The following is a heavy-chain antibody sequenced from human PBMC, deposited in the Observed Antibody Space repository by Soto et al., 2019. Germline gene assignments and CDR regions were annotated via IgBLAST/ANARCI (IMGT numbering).Heavy chain of an antibody. CDR1: GYIVTRSG. CDR2: ISEYGDS. Sequence: QVQLVQSGAAVKRPGATVKVSCKASGYIVTRSGINWLRQAPGQGLEWMGCISEYGDSNYSEKLQDRVSLTTDTYTNTAYMELRSLGSDDTGVYYCARGGGAYDVWGQGTRITVSS. V-gene: IGHV1-18*01. J-gene: IGHJ3*01. CDR3: ARGGGAYDV.